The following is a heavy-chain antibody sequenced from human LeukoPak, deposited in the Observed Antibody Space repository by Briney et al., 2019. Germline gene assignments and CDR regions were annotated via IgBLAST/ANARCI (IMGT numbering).Heavy chain of an antibody. V-gene: IGHV1-69*13. CDR2: IIPIFGTA. CDR1: GGTFSSYA. J-gene: IGHJ5*02. CDR3: ANLNDSGWFDP. D-gene: IGHD4/OR15-4a*01. Sequence: ASVKVSCKASGGTFSSYAISWVRQAPAQGLEWMGGIIPIFGTANYAQKFQGRVTITADESTSTAYMELSSLRSEDTAVCYCANLNDSGWFDPWGQGTLVTVSS.